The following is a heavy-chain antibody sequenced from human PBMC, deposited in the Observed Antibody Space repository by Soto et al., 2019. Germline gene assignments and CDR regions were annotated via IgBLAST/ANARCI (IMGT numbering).Heavy chain of an antibody. J-gene: IGHJ2*01. CDR3: ARADSSGYSWYFDL. CDR2: IRTSSSII. Sequence: PGGSLRLSCAASGFTLSTYTMKWVRQAPGRGLEWVSSIRTSSSIIYYADSVKGRFTISRDNTKNSLYLQMTSLRAEDTAVYYCARADSSGYSWYFDLWGRGTLVTSPQ. V-gene: IGHV3-21*01. CDR1: GFTLSTYT. D-gene: IGHD3-22*01.